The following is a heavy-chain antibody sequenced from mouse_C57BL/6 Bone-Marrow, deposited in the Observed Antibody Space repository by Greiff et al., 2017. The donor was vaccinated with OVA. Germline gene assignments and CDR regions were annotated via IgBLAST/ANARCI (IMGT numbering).Heavy chain of an antibody. J-gene: IGHJ2*01. V-gene: IGHV5-16*01. CDR3: ARDQDGYYYFDY. D-gene: IGHD2-3*01. CDR1: GFTFSDYY. CDR2: INYDGSST. Sequence: DVKVEESEGGLVQPGSSMKLSCTASGFTFSDYYMAWVRQVPEKGLEWVANINYDGSSTYYLDSLKSRFIISRDNAKNILYLQMSSLKSEDTATYYCARDQDGYYYFDYWGQVTTLTVSS.